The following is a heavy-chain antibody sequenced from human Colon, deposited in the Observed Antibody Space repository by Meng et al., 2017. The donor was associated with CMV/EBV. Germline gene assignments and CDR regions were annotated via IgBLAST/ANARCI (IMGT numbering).Heavy chain of an antibody. CDR1: GYSFTMYD. V-gene: IGHV1-2*02. CDR2: INPNSGGT. CDR3: ARDTALYCSSTSCYYHPFDP. Sequence: ASVKVSCKTSGYSFTMYDIYWVRQAPGQGLEWMGWINPNSGGTNYAQKFQGRVTMTRDTSISTAYMELSRLRSDDTAVYYCARDTALYCSSTSCYYHPFDPWGQGTLVTVSS. D-gene: IGHD2-2*01. J-gene: IGHJ5*02.